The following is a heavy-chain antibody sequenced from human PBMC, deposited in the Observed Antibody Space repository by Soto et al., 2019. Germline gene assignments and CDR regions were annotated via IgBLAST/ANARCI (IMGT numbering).Heavy chain of an antibody. V-gene: IGHV3-23*01. CDR3: AKAFGTYFFDS. Sequence: EVQLLESGGDLVQPGGSLRLSCAASGFTFSNYAMSWVRQAPGKGLEWVSAIGGSGSTTYYADSVKGRFTISRDNSKNTVYLQMNSLRDEDTALYDCAKAFGTYFFDSWGQVTLVTVSS. CDR2: IGGSGSTT. D-gene: IGHD3-16*01. CDR1: GFTFSNYA. J-gene: IGHJ4*02.